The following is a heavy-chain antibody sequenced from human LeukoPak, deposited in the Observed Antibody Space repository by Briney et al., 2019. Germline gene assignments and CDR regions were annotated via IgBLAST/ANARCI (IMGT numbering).Heavy chain of an antibody. CDR1: GGSFSGYY. D-gene: IGHD4-11*01. CDR2: INHSGST. Sequence: KPSETLSLTCAVYGGSFSGYYWSWIRQPPGKGLEWIGEINHSGSTNYNPSLKSRVTISVDTSKNQFSLKLRSVTAADTAVYYCARGLIGYSNYGVNFDYWGQGTLVTVSS. V-gene: IGHV4-34*01. J-gene: IGHJ4*02. CDR3: ARGLIGYSNYGVNFDY.